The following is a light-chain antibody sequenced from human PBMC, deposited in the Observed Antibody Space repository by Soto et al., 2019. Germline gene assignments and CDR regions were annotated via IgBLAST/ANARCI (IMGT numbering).Light chain of an antibody. J-gene: IGLJ1*01. CDR3: AAWDDSLSGFYV. CDR1: SSNIGSNY. Sequence: QSVLTQPPSASGTPGQRVTISCSGSSSNIGSNYVYWYQQLPGTAPKLLIYRNNQRPSGVPDRFSGSKSGTSASLAISGLRSEDEVDYYCAAWDDSLSGFYVFGTGTKLTVL. V-gene: IGLV1-47*01. CDR2: RNN.